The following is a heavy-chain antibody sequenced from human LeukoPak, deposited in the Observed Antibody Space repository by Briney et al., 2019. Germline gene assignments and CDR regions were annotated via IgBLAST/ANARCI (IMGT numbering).Heavy chain of an antibody. J-gene: IGHJ4*02. D-gene: IGHD3-22*01. CDR1: GYTFTSYA. CDR3: ARASVVVITSALDY. CDR2: INAGNGNT. V-gene: IGHV1-3*01. Sequence: ASVEVSCKASGYTFTSYAMHWVRQAPGQRLEWMGWINAGNGNTKYSQKFQGRVTITRDTSASTAYMELSSLRSEDTAVYYCARASVVVITSALDYWGQGTLVTVSS.